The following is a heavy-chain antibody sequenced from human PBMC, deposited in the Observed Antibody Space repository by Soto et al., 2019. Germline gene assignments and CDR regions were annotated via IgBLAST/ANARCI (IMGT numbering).Heavy chain of an antibody. CDR2: IYYSGST. CDR1: GGSISSSNYY. CDR3: ARQEVRYCGGGSCYLPPFDY. V-gene: IGHV4-39*01. Sequence: QLQLQESGPGLVKPSETLSLTCTVSGGSISSSNYYWGWIRQPPGKGLEWIGSIYYSGSTYYNPSLERRFPICPGPSKIHFSLNLSSVTAADSAVFYCARQEVRYCGGGSCYLPPFDYWGQGTRVTVSS. D-gene: IGHD2-15*01. J-gene: IGHJ4*02.